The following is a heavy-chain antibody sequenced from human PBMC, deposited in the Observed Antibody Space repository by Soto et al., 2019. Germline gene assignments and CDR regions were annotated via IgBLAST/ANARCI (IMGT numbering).Heavy chain of an antibody. J-gene: IGHJ4*02. CDR3: ARWSYLDY. CDR1: GFSFGSYA. CDR2: ISGSDGKT. D-gene: IGHD3-3*01. V-gene: IGHV3-23*01. Sequence: SLRLSCAASGFSFGSYALSWVRQAPGKGLEWVSTISGSDGKTFYADAVKGRFSISRDTSQNTLYLQMNSLRADDTAIYYCARWSYLDYWGQGTRVTVSS.